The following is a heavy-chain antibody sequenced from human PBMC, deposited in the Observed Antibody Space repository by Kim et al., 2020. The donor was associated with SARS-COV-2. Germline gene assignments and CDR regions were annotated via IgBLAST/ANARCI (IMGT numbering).Heavy chain of an antibody. Sequence: GGSLRLSCAASGFTFSSYSMIWVRQAPGKGLEWVSSISSSSSYIYYADSVKGRFTISRDNAKNSLYLQMNSLRAEDTAVYYCARTLLRGYSYGDFDYWGQGTLVTVSS. D-gene: IGHD5-18*01. CDR2: ISSSSSYI. J-gene: IGHJ4*02. V-gene: IGHV3-21*01. CDR3: ARTLLRGYSYGDFDY. CDR1: GFTFSSYS.